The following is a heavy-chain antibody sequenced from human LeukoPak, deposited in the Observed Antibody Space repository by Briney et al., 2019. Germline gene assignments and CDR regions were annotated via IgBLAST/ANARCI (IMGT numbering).Heavy chain of an antibody. CDR1: GGSISSYY. CDR3: ASTYYDFWSGYSYGMDV. CDR2: IYYSGST. V-gene: IGHV4-59*01. J-gene: IGHJ6*02. D-gene: IGHD3-3*01. Sequence: PSETLSLTCTVSGGSISSYYWSWIRQPPGKGLEWIGYIYYSGSTNYNPSLKSRVTISVDTSKNQFSLKLSSVTVADTAVYYCASTYYDFWSGYSYGMDVWGQGTTVTVSS.